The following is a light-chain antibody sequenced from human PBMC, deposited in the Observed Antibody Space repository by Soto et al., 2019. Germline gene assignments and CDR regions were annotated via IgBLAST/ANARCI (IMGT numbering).Light chain of an antibody. CDR2: GAS. CDR1: QSVSSGY. J-gene: IGKJ1*01. V-gene: IGKV3-20*01. CDR3: QQYSNSPQT. Sequence: EIVVTQSPGTLSLSPGERATLSCRASQSVSSGYLAWYQQKPGQAPSLLIYGASSRATGIPDRFSGSGSGTDFTLTISRLEPEDFAVYFCQQYSNSPQTFGQGTKVDIK.